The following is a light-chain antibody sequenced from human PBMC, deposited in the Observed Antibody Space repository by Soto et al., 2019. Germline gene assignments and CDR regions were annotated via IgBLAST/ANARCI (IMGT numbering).Light chain of an antibody. Sequence: EIVLTQSPGTRSLSPGERATLSCRASQSVSNNYLAWYQQKPGQAPRLLIYAASSRATGIPDRVSGSGSGTDFTLTISRLEPEDFAVYFCQQYSDLPMTFGQGTRLEIK. CDR1: QSVSNNY. CDR2: AAS. CDR3: QQYSDLPMT. J-gene: IGKJ5*01. V-gene: IGKV3-20*01.